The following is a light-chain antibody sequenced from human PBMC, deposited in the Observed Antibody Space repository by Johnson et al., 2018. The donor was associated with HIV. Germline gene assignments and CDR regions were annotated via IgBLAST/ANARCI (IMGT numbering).Light chain of an antibody. Sequence: QSVLTQPPSVSAAPGQKVTISCSGTSSNIGNNYVSWYQQFPGTAPKLVIYDNNNRPSWIPDRFSGSKSGTSATLGITGLQTGDDADYYCGTWDSSLSAGGANYVFGTGTKVTVL. CDR3: GTWDSSLSAGGANYV. J-gene: IGLJ1*01. CDR2: DNN. CDR1: SSNIGNNY. V-gene: IGLV1-51*01.